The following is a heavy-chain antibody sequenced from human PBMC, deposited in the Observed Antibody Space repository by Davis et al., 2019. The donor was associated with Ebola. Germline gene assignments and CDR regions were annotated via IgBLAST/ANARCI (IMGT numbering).Heavy chain of an antibody. J-gene: IGHJ2*01. CDR3: ARRDYGGYWYFDL. V-gene: IGHV4-39*01. D-gene: IGHD4-23*01. CDR2: IYYSGIT. Sequence: SETLSLTCTVSGGSIISSSSYWGWIRQPPRKGLEWIGSIYYSGITYYNPSLKSRVTISVDTSKNQFSLKLSSVTAADTAVYYCARRDYGGYWYFDLWGRGTLVTVSS. CDR1: GGSIISSSSY.